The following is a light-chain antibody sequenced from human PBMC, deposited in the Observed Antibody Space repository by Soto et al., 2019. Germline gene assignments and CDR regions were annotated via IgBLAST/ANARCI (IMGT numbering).Light chain of an antibody. CDR1: SSDVGGYNY. CDR3: SSYTSSSTLMV. V-gene: IGLV2-14*01. Sequence: QSVLTQPASVSGSPGQSITISCTGTSSDVGGYNYVSWYQQHPGKAPKLMIYDVSNRPSGVSNRFSGSKSGNTASLTISGRLAEDEGDYYCSSYTSSSTLMVFGGGTKLTVL. J-gene: IGLJ2*01. CDR2: DVS.